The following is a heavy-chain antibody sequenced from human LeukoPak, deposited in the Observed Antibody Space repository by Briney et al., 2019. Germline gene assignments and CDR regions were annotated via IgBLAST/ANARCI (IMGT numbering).Heavy chain of an antibody. CDR2: ISSSSSYI. CDR1: GFTFSSYS. V-gene: IGHV3-21*01. CDR3: ARELWPRPFDY. J-gene: IGHJ4*02. Sequence: GRSLRLSCAASGFTFSSYSMNWVRQAPGKGLEWVSSISSSSSYIYYADSVKGRFTISRDNAKNSLYLQMNSLRAEDTAVYYCARELWPRPFDYWGQGILVTVSS. D-gene: IGHD2/OR15-2a*01.